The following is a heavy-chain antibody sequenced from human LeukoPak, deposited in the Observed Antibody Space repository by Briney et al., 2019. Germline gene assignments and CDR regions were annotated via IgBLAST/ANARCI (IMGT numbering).Heavy chain of an antibody. CDR3: ARGDCYDSSGCPFDY. CDR2: ISWNSGSI. V-gene: IGHV3-9*01. CDR1: GFTFDDYA. D-gene: IGHD3-22*01. J-gene: IGHJ4*02. Sequence: GGSLRLSCAASGFTFDDYAMHWIRQAPGKGLEWVSDISWNSGSIGYADSVKGRFAISRDNAKNSLYLRMNSLRAEDTALYYCARGDCYDSSGCPFDYWGQGTLVTVSS.